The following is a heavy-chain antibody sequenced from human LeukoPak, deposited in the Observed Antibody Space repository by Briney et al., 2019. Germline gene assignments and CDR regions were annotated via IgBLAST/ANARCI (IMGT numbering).Heavy chain of an antibody. CDR2: RNPNSGRT. CDR3: ARGPVSTHGMDV. J-gene: IGHJ6*02. CDR1: GYTFTNYD. V-gene: IGHV1-8*01. Sequence: ASVKVSCKASGYTFTNYDINWVRQATGQGLEWMGWRNPNSGRTGFAQKFQGRLTMTADTSISSAYMELSSLTSDDTAVYYCARGPVSTHGMDVWGQGTTVTVSS. D-gene: IGHD6-13*01.